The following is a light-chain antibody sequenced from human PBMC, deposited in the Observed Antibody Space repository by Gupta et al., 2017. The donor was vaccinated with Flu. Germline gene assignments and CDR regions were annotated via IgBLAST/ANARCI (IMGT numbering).Light chain of an antibody. V-gene: IGLV9-49*01. Sequence: QPVLPQPPSSSASLAPPATPTCTLLCGTSNYKVDWYQQRPGKGPRFVMRVGTGGIVGSKGDGIPDRFSVLGSGLNRYLTIKNIQEEDESDYHCGADHGSGSNWVFGGGTKLTVL. J-gene: IGLJ2*01. CDR2: VGTGGIVG. CDR1: CGTSNYK. CDR3: GADHGSGSNWV.